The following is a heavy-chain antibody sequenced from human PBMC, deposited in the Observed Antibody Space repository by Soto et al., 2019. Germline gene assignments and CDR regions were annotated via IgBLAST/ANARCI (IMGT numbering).Heavy chain of an antibody. J-gene: IGHJ4*02. CDR2: INHSGSA. CDR3: ARGLISGSHYSGGWYYFDS. CDR1: GGSFSDYI. Sequence: SETLSLTCDVYGGSFSDYIWTWIRQTPGKGLQWIGQINHSGSANYNPSLKSRVTISVHTSSSQFSLELSSVTAADTAVYYCARGLISGSHYSGGWYYFDSWGQGTQVTSPQ. D-gene: IGHD1-26*01. V-gene: IGHV4-34*01.